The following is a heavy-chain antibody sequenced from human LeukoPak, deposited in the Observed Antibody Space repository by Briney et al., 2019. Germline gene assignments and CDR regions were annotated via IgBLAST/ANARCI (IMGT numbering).Heavy chain of an antibody. D-gene: IGHD3-10*01. V-gene: IGHV3-9*01. CDR3: ARDTGGAFDI. CDR2: ISWNSGSI. CDR1: GFTFDDYA. J-gene: IGHJ3*02. Sequence: PGRSLRLSCAASGFTFDDYAMHWVRQAPGKGLEWVSGISWNSGSIGYADSVKGRFTISRDNAKNSLYLQMNSLRAEDTAVYYCARDTGGAFDIRGQGTMVTVSS.